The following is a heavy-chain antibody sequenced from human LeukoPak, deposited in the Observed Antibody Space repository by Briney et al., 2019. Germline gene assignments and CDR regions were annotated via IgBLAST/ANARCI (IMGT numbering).Heavy chain of an antibody. V-gene: IGHV3-53*01. CDR2: LYSGGST. J-gene: IGHJ4*02. CDR1: GFTVSTNY. Sequence: GGSLRLSCAASGFTVSTNYMSWVRQAPEKGLEWVSVLYSGGSTYYADSVKGRFTISRDNAKNSLYLQMNSLRDEDTAVYYCARDGGYYYGSGSCRTCYFDYWGQGTLVTVSS. D-gene: IGHD3-10*01. CDR3: ARDGGYYYGSGSCRTCYFDY.